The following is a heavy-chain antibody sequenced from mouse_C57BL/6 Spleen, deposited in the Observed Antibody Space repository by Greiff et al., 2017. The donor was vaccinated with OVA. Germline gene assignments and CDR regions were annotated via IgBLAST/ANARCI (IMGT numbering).Heavy chain of an antibody. Sequence: QVQLQQSGAELVRPGASVTLSCKASGYTFTDYEMHWVKQTPVHGLEWIGAIDPETGGTAYNQKFKGKAILTADKSSSTAYMELRSLTSEDSAVYFCARRGLDLWYFDVWGTGTTVTVSS. CDR3: ARRGLDLWYFDV. J-gene: IGHJ1*03. CDR2: IDPETGGT. D-gene: IGHD2-10*02. V-gene: IGHV1-15*01. CDR1: GYTFTDYE.